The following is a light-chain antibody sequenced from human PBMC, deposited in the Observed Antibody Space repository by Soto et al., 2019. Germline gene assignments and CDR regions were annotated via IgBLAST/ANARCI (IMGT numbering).Light chain of an antibody. Sequence: QSVLTQPPSVSAAPGQKVTISCSGSSSNLGNKYVSWYQQLPGTAPKLLIYEDNKRPSGIPDRFSGSKSGTSATLGITGLQTGDEADYYCGSWDTSLHTGVFGGGNKLNVL. CDR3: GSWDTSLHTGV. CDR2: EDN. V-gene: IGLV1-51*02. CDR1: SSNLGNKY. J-gene: IGLJ3*02.